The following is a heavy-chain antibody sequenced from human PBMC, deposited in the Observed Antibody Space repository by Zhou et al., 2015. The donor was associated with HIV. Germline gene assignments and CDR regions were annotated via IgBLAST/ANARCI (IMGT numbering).Heavy chain of an antibody. CDR2: IIPIFGTA. D-gene: IGHD6-13*01. J-gene: IGHJ4*02. CDR1: GYTFTAYH. CDR3: ARGVYSSSWYYFDY. Sequence: QVRLVQSGTEVKKPGASVKVSCKASGYTFTAYHIHWVRQVPGQGLEWMGGIIPIFGTANYAQKFQGRVTITADKSTSTAYMELSSLRSEDTAVYYCARGVYSSSWYYFDYWGQGTLVTVSS. V-gene: IGHV1-69*06.